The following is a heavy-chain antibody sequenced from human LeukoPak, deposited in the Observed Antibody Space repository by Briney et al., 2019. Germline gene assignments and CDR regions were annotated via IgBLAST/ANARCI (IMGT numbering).Heavy chain of an antibody. Sequence: SQTLSLTCTVSGGSLSSGGYFWSWIRPPAGKGLECIGRIYTSGSTNYNPSLKSRVTISVDTSKNQFSLKLSSVTAADTAVYYCARGRVGAFDYWGQGTLVTVSS. CDR1: GGSLSSGGYF. V-gene: IGHV4-61*02. CDR2: IYTSGST. J-gene: IGHJ4*02. D-gene: IGHD1-26*01. CDR3: ARGRVGAFDY.